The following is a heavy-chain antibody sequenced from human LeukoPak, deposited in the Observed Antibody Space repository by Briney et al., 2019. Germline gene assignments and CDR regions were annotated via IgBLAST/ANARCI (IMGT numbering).Heavy chain of an antibody. V-gene: IGHV3-74*01. J-gene: IGHJ3*02. CDR1: GFSFSSYW. D-gene: IGHD2-15*01. CDR2: IQNDGSTT. Sequence: GGSLRLSCAASGFSFSSYWMHWVRQAPGKGLVWVARIQNDGSTTNYADSVKGRFTISRDNAKKTLYVQMNSLRAEDTAVYYCARALVAGVTLNALDIWGRGTMVTVSS. CDR3: ARALVAGVTLNALDI.